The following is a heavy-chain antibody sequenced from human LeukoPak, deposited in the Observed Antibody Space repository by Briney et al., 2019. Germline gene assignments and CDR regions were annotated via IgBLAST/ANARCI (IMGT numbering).Heavy chain of an antibody. D-gene: IGHD2-2*01. Sequence: PGRSLRLSCAASGFTFSSYAMHWVRQAPGKGLEWVAVISYDGSNKYYADSVKGRFTISRDNSKNTLYLQMNSLRAEDTAVYYCARDRSIVVVPAALDYWGQGTLVTVSS. V-gene: IGHV3-30-3*01. CDR3: ARDRSIVVVPAALDY. CDR1: GFTFSSYA. J-gene: IGHJ4*02. CDR2: ISYDGSNK.